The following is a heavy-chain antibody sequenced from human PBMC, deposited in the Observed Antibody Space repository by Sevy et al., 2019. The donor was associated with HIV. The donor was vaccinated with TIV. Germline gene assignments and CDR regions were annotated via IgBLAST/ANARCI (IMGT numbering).Heavy chain of an antibody. J-gene: IGHJ5*02. CDR2: SYYSGNN. Sequence: SETLSLTCTVSGGSINNPDYNWSWIRQSPGKGLEWLGYSYYSGNNYYSPSLRSPISISIDTSKNQFSLALMSVTAADTAVYFCARVTGPFGWFDPWGQGTRVTVSS. V-gene: IGHV4-30-4*01. CDR3: ARVTGPFGWFDP. CDR1: GGSINNPDYN. D-gene: IGHD3-9*01.